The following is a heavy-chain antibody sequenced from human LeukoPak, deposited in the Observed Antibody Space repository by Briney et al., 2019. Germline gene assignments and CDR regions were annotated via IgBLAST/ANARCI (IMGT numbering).Heavy chain of an antibody. CDR3: ARDNYSGYDQ. CDR1: GGSISIYY. D-gene: IGHD5-12*01. V-gene: IGHV4-59*01. Sequence: SETLSLTCTVSGGSISIYYWSWIRQPPGKGLEWIGYIYYSGSTNYNPSLKSRVTISVDTSKNQFSLKLSSVTAADTAVYYCARDNYSGYDQWGQGTLVTVSS. J-gene: IGHJ4*02. CDR2: IYYSGST.